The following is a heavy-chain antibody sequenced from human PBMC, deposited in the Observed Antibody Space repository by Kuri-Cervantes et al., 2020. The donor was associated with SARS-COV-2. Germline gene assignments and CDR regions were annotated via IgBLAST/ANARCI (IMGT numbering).Heavy chain of an antibody. J-gene: IGHJ6*02. V-gene: IGHV1-69*13. Sequence: SVKVSCKASGGTFSSYAISWVRQAPGQGLEWMGGIIPIFGTANYAQKFQGRVTITADESTSTAYMELSSLRSEDTAVYYWAGEGGGVGATLYGMDVWGQGTTVTVSS. CDR1: GGTFSSYA. CDR2: IIPIFGTA. D-gene: IGHD1-26*01. CDR3: AGEGGGVGATLYGMDV.